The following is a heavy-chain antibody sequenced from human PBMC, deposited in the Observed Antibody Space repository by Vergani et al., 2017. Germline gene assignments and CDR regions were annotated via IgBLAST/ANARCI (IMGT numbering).Heavy chain of an antibody. Sequence: VQLVQSGAEVRKPGASVTVSCTASGYIFKNYYIHWLRQAPGQGLEWMGWINPNSGGTNYAQKFQGRVTMTRDTSISTAYMELSRLRSDDTAVYYCARDQRSTYYYDSSGYYTYWGQGTLVTVSS. CDR3: ARDQRSTYYYDSSGYYTY. V-gene: IGHV1-2*02. CDR1: GYIFKNYY. D-gene: IGHD3-22*01. CDR2: INPNSGGT. J-gene: IGHJ4*02.